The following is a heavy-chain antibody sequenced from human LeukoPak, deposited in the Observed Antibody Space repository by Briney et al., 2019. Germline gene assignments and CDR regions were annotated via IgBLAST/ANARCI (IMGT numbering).Heavy chain of an antibody. Sequence: GGSLRLSCAASGFTFSSYAMHWIRQAPGKGLEWVSYISSSSSYTNYADSVKGRFTISRDNAKNSLYLQMNSLRAEDTAVYYCARVVRVSAFDIWGQGTMVTVSS. CDR1: GFTFSSYA. CDR3: ARVVRVSAFDI. V-gene: IGHV3-11*05. J-gene: IGHJ3*02. CDR2: ISSSSSYT.